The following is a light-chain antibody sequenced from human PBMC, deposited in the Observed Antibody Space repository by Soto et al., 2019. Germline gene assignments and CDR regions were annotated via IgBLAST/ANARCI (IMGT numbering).Light chain of an antibody. CDR1: QSVSSN. V-gene: IGKV3-15*01. CDR2: SAS. Sequence: EIVMTQSPATLSVSPGERATLSCRASQSVSSNLGWYQQKPGQAPRLLIYSASTRATGIPARFSGSGSGTEFTLTISSLQSEDFAVYYCQQYHNWPPYTFGQGTKLEIK. J-gene: IGKJ2*01. CDR3: QQYHNWPPYT.